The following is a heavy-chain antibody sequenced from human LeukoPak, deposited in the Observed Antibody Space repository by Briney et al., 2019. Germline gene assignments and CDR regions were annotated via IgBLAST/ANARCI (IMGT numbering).Heavy chain of an antibody. V-gene: IGHV4-59*12. CDR1: GGSISSYY. CDR3: ARGSTLIRGFDY. CDR2: IYYSGST. J-gene: IGHJ4*02. Sequence: KSSETLSLTCTVSGGSISSYYWSWIRQPPGKGLEWIGYIYYSGSTNYNPSLKSRVTISVDTSKNQFSLKLSSVTAADTAVYYCARGSTLIRGFDYWGQGTLVTVSS. D-gene: IGHD3-10*01.